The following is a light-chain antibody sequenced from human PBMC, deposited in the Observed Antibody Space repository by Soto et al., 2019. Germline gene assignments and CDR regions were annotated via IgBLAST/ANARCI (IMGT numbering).Light chain of an antibody. CDR2: INSDGSH. J-gene: IGLJ2*01. V-gene: IGLV4-69*01. Sequence: QLVLTQSPSASASLGASVKLTCTLSSGHSSYAIAWHQQQPEKGPRYLMKINSDGSHFKGDGIPDRFSGSSSGAERYLTISSLQSEVEADYYCQAWGTGIQVFGGGTKLTVL. CDR3: QAWGTGIQV. CDR1: SGHSSYA.